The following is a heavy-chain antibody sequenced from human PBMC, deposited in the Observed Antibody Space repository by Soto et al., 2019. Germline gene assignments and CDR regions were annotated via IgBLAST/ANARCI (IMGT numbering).Heavy chain of an antibody. CDR2: MNPNSGNT. D-gene: IGHD4-17*01. J-gene: IGHJ6*02. Sequence: ASVKVSCKASGYTFTSYDINWLRQATGRGLEWMGWMNPNSGNTGYAQKFQGRVTMTRNTSISTAYMELSSLRSEDTAVYYCAIGTVTTRYYGMDVWGQGTTVTVSS. CDR3: AIGTVTTRYYGMDV. CDR1: GYTFTSYD. V-gene: IGHV1-8*01.